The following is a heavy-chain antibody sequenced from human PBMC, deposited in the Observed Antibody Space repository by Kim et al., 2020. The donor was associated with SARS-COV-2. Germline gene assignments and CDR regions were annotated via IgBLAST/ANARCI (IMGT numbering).Heavy chain of an antibody. CDR3: ARDGGLRWSFDY. J-gene: IGHJ4*02. V-gene: IGHV3-33*01. Sequence: GGSLRLSCAASGFTCSSYGMHWVRQAPGKGLEWVAVIWYDGSNKYYADSVKGRFTISRDNSKNTLYLQMNSLRAEDTAVYYCARDGGLRWSFDYWGQGTLVTVSS. CDR1: GFTCSSYG. D-gene: IGHD4-17*01. CDR2: IWYDGSNK.